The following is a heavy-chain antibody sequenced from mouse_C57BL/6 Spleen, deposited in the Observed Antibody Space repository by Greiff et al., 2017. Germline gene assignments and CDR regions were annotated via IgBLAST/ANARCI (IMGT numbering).Heavy chain of an antibody. J-gene: IGHJ4*01. Sequence: QVQLQQSGAELARPGASVKLSCKASGYTFTSYGISWVKQRTGQGLEWIGEIYPRSGNTYSNEKFKGKATLTADKSSSTAYMELRSLTSEDSAVYFCARHYDYDVGDYYAMDYWGQGTSVTVSS. V-gene: IGHV1-81*01. D-gene: IGHD2-4*01. CDR2: IYPRSGNT. CDR1: GYTFTSYG. CDR3: ARHYDYDVGDYYAMDY.